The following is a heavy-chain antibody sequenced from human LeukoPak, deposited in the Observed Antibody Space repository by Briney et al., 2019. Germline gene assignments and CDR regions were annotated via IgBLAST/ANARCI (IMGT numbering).Heavy chain of an antibody. CDR1: GGSISSSSYY. D-gene: IGHD3-22*01. Sequence: SETLSLTCTVSGGSISSSSYYWGWIRQPPGKGLEWIGSIYYSGSTNYNPSLKSRVTISVDTSKNQFSLKLSSVTAADTAVYYCAREGGDDSSGYTHFDYWGRGTLVTVSS. CDR3: AREGGDDSSGYTHFDY. J-gene: IGHJ4*02. V-gene: IGHV4-39*07. CDR2: IYYSGST.